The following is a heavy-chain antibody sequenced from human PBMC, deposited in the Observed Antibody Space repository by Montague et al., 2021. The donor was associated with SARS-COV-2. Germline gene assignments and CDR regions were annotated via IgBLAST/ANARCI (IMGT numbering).Heavy chain of an antibody. V-gene: IGHV4-39*07. Sequence: SETLSLTCTVSGFSISDSNFHWGWIRQPPGKGLECIGTLYHSGTTYYNPSLKSRVTTSMDTSKNQFSLKLTSAIAADTAVYYCERLRGGTPGEHWGQGTMVTVSS. CDR2: LYHSGTT. CDR1: GFSISDSNFH. J-gene: IGHJ4*02. D-gene: IGHD2-21*01. CDR3: ERLRGGTPGEH.